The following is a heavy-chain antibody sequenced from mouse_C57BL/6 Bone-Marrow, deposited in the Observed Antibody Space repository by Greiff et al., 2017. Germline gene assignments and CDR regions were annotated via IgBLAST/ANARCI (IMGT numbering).Heavy chain of an antibody. CDR2: IHPNSGST. CDR1: GYTFTSYW. CDR3: ARETPYYYGSSRDYYAMDY. J-gene: IGHJ4*01. Sequence: QVQLQQPGAELVKPGASVKLSCKASGYTFTSYWMHWVKQRPGQGLEWIGMIHPNSGSTNYNEKFKSKATLTVDKSSSTAYMQLSSLTSEDSAVYYCARETPYYYGSSRDYYAMDYWGQGTSVTVSS. D-gene: IGHD1-1*01. V-gene: IGHV1-64*01.